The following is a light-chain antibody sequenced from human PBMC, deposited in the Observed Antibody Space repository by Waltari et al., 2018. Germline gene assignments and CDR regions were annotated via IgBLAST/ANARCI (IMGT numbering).Light chain of an antibody. CDR3: QQLNSYPLT. J-gene: IGKJ4*01. V-gene: IGKV1-9*01. CDR2: AAS. Sequence: IQLTQSPSSLSASVGDSVTITCRASQGISSYLAWYQQKPGQAPKLLIYAASTLQSGVPSRFSGSASGTDFTLTISSLQPEDFATYYCQQLNSYPLTFGGGTKVEIK. CDR1: QGISSY.